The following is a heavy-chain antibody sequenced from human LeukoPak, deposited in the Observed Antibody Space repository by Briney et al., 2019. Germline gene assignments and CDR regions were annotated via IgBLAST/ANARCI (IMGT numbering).Heavy chain of an antibody. CDR2: IYYSGST. Sequence: SETLSLTCTVSGGSISSSSYYWGWIRQPPGKGLEWIGSIYYSGSTYYNPSLKSRVTISVDTSKNQFSLKLSSVTAADTAVYYCARGRSYYYDSSGYYAYYFDYWGQGTLVTVSS. CDR3: ARGRSYYYDSSGYYAYYFDY. D-gene: IGHD3-22*01. CDR1: GGSISSSSYY. J-gene: IGHJ4*02. V-gene: IGHV4-39*07.